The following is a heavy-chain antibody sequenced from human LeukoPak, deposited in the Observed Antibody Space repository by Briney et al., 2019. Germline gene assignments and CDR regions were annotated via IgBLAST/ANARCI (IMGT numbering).Heavy chain of an antibody. V-gene: IGHV3-15*01. Sequence: GGSLRLSCAASGFTFSNAWMSWVRQAPGKGLEWVGRIKSKTDGGTTDYAAPVKGRFTISRDDSKNTLYLQMNSLKTEDTAVYYCTTALLWGYDSSGYRNQAFDYWGQGTLVAVSS. D-gene: IGHD3-22*01. CDR3: TTALLWGYDSSGYRNQAFDY. CDR1: GFTFSNAW. J-gene: IGHJ4*02. CDR2: IKSKTDGGTT.